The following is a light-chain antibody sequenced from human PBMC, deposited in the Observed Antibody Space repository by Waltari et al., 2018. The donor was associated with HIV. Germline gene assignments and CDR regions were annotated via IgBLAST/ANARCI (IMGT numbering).Light chain of an antibody. CDR3: NSYAGSNNWV. V-gene: IGLV2-8*01. J-gene: IGLJ3*02. CDR1: SSDVGGSKY. Sequence: QSALTQPPSASGSPGQSVTIPCTGTSSDVGGSKYVSWYQQHPGKAPKLMIYEVNKRPSGVPDRFSGSKSVNTASLTVSGLQADDEADYYCNSYAGSNNWVFGGGTKLTVL. CDR2: EVN.